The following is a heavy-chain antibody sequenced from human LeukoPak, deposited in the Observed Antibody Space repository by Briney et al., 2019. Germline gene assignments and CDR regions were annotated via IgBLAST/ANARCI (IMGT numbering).Heavy chain of an antibody. CDR2: ISGSGGST. J-gene: IGHJ4*02. V-gene: IGHV3-23*01. CDR1: GFIFSEQY. D-gene: IGHD5/OR15-5a*01. Sequence: PGGSLRLSCAASGFIFSEQYIDWVRQAPGKGLEWVSAISGSGGSTYYADSVKGRFTISRDNSKNTLYLQMNSLRAEDTAVYYCAKVAVVSYYFDYWGQGTLVTVSS. CDR3: AKVAVVSYYFDY.